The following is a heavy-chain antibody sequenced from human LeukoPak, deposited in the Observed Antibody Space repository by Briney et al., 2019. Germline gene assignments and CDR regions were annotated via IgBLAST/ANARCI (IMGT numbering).Heavy chain of an antibody. V-gene: IGHV3-7*01. CDR2: IRQDGSQK. CDR1: GGSISSSNW. Sequence: ETLSLTCAVSGGSISSSNWMSWVRQAPGKGLEWVATIRQDGSQKYYVDSVKGRFTISRDNAKNSLYLQMNSLRAEDTAVYYCARESGSVTSEVDFDYWGQGTLVTVSS. CDR3: ARESGSVTSEVDFDY. D-gene: IGHD4-17*01. J-gene: IGHJ4*02.